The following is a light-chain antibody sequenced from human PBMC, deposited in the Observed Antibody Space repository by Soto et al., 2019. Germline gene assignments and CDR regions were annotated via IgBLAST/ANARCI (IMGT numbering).Light chain of an antibody. CDR3: QSYDSSLRDYV. J-gene: IGLJ1*01. Sequence: QSVLTQPPSVSGAPGQRVTISCTGSSSNIGAGYDVHWYQQLPGTAPKLLIYGNSNRPSGVPDRFSGSKSGTSASLAITGLQAEDEAAYYCQSYDSSLRDYVFGTGTKVTVL. CDR2: GNS. V-gene: IGLV1-40*01. CDR1: SSNIGAGYD.